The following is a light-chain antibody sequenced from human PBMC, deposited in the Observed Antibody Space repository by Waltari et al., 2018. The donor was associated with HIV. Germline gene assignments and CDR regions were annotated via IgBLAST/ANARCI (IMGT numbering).Light chain of an antibody. CDR3: SSYSPRGFVM. CDR2: EVS. J-gene: IGLJ3*02. V-gene: IGLV2-14*01. CDR1: TSDMRSLTF. Sequence: HSVLTQPASVSGSPGQSITIPCSGPTSDMRSLTFFSWYQQSPGRAPKLLIFEVSSRPSGISDRFSGSKSGDTASLTISALRTEDEADYFCSSYSPRGFVMFGGGTKVTVL.